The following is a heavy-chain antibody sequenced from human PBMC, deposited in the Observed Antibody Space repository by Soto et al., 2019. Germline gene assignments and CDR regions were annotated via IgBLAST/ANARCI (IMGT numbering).Heavy chain of an antibody. CDR1: GGSISSYY. D-gene: IGHD2-21*02. CDR2: INHSGST. Sequence: SETLSLTCTVSGGSISSYYWSWIRQPPGKGLEWIGAINHSGSTNYNPPLKSRVTISVDTSKNQFSLKLSSVTAAVTAVYYCARADYSSSSVVTAIRPPYYYYGMDVWGQGTTVTVSS. V-gene: IGHV4-34*01. J-gene: IGHJ6*02. CDR3: ARADYSSSSVVTAIRPPYYYYGMDV.